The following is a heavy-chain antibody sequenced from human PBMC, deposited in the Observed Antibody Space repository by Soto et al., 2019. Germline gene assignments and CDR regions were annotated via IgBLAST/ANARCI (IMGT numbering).Heavy chain of an antibody. CDR1: GFTFSSYG. V-gene: IGHV3-30*18. CDR2: ISYDGSNK. D-gene: IGHD3-22*01. CDR3: AKDRYYYDSSGTYFDY. Sequence: QVQLVESGGGVVQPGRSLRLSCAASGFTFSSYGIHWVRQAPGKGLEWVAVISYDGSNKYYADSVMGRFTISRDNSKNTLYLQMNSLRAEDTAVYYCAKDRYYYDSSGTYFDYWGQRTLVTVSS. J-gene: IGHJ4*02.